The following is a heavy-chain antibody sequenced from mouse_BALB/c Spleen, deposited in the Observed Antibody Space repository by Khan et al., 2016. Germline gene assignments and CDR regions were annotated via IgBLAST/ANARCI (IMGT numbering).Heavy chain of an antibody. CDR1: GFAFSSYW. CDR3: ARGTPFAN. J-gene: IGHJ3*01. D-gene: IGHD2-14*01. CDR2: IYHGDGDT. Sequence: QVQLQQSGAELVRPGSSVKISCKASGFAFSSYWMNWVKQRPGQGLEWIGQIYHGDGDTNYNGKFKGKATLTAAKSSSTAYMQLSSLTSEDSAVYFCARGTPFANWGQGTLVTVSA. V-gene: IGHV1-80*01.